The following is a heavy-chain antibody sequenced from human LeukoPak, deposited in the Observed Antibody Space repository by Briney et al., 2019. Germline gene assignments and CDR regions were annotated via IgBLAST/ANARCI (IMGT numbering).Heavy chain of an antibody. CDR2: INHSGST. CDR1: GGSFSGYY. Sequence: SETLSLTCAVYGGSFSGYYWSWIRQPPGKGLEWIGEINHSGSTNYNPSLKSRVTISVDTSKNQFSLKLSSVTAADTAAYYCARDKGEPAPWGQGTLVTVSS. CDR3: ARDKGEPAP. V-gene: IGHV4-34*01. J-gene: IGHJ5*02. D-gene: IGHD3-16*01.